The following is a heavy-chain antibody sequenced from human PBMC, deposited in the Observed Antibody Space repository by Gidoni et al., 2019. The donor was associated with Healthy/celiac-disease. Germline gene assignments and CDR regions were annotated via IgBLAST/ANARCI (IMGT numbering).Heavy chain of an antibody. CDR3: AREADSDIYYDSSGYHR. CDR1: GYTFPGYY. Sequence: QVQLVQSGAEVKKPGASVKVSCKASGYTFPGYYMHWVRQAPGQGLEWMGWINPNSGGTNYAQKFQGRVTMTRDTSISTAYMELSRLRSDDTAVYYCAREADSDIYYDSSGYHRWGQGTLVTVSS. V-gene: IGHV1-2*02. J-gene: IGHJ4*02. CDR2: INPNSGGT. D-gene: IGHD3-22*01.